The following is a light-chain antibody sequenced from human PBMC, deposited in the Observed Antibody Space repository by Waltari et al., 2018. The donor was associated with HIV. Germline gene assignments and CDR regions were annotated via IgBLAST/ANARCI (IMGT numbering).Light chain of an antibody. CDR3: ASYTADDTIL. V-gene: IGLV2-14*01. J-gene: IGLJ2*01. CDR2: EVD. CDR1: DRDVGFYNF. Sequence: SDLTQPASLSGFLGQSITISCTCCDRDVGFYNFISWYQQQPGKVPKLFLYEVDTLASGIPGSFSGTKSGNTASLTISGLQIEDEGLYFCASYTADDTILFGGGTTVTVL.